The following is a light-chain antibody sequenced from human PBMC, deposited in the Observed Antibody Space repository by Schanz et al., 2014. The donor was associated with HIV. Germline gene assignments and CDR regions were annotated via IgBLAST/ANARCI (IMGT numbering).Light chain of an antibody. Sequence: DIQLTQSPSTLSASVGDRVTITCRASQNINSWLAWYQQKPGKAPKLLIYKASSLESGVPSRFSGSGSGTDFTLTISSLQPDDFATYYCLQYNDYAYSFGQGTKLEIK. CDR3: LQYNDYAYS. CDR2: KAS. J-gene: IGKJ2*03. CDR1: QNINSW. V-gene: IGKV1-5*03.